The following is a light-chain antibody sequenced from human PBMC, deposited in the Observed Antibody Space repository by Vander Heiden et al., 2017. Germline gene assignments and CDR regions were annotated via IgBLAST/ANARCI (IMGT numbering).Light chain of an antibody. J-gene: IGKJ3*01. Sequence: VLTQSPATLSLSPGERATLSCRASQSVGNYLAWYQQKPGQTPGLLIYGASNRATGVPARFSGSGTGTDFTLTISNLDPEDFAVYYCQHRSDWPLFTFGPGTKVDMK. CDR3: QHRSDWPLFT. V-gene: IGKV3-11*01. CDR1: QSVGNY. CDR2: GAS.